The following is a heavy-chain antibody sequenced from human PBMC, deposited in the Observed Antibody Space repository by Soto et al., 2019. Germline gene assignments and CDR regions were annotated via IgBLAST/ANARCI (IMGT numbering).Heavy chain of an antibody. V-gene: IGHV3-21*01. CDR1: GFTFSTYT. CDR2: ISSSSNYI. J-gene: IGHJ4*02. D-gene: IGHD2-21*01. CDR3: ARGYIAMDY. Sequence: GGSLRLSCAASGFTFSTYTRNWVRQAPGKGLEWVSSISSSSNYIYYADSVKGRFTISRDNAKNSLYLQMNSLRAEDTAVYYCARGYIAMDYWGQGTLVTVSS.